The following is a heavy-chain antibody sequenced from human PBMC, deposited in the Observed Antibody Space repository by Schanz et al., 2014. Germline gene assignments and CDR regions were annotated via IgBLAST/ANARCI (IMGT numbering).Heavy chain of an antibody. Sequence: EVQLVESGGGLIKPGGSLRLSCLASGFTFSTTWMNWVRQAPGKGLEWVSGISGSGGSTYDADSVKGRFTISRDNSKNTLYLQMNSLRAEDTAVYYCAKDHAGSDILTALGNWGQGTLVTVSS. CDR2: ISGSGGST. J-gene: IGHJ4*02. V-gene: IGHV3-23*04. CDR3: AKDHAGSDILTALGN. D-gene: IGHD3-9*01. CDR1: GFTFSTTW.